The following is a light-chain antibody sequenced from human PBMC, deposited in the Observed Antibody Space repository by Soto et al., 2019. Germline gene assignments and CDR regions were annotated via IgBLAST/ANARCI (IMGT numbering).Light chain of an antibody. CDR3: QQRSTCRFT. CDR2: DAS. CDR1: QSVSSY. Sequence: EIVLTRSPATLSLSPGERATLSRRASQSVSSYLAWYQQKPGQAPRLLIYDASNRATGIPARFSGSGSGTDFTLTISSLEPEDFAVYYCQQRSTCRFTFGPGTKVDIK. J-gene: IGKJ3*01. V-gene: IGKV3-11*01.